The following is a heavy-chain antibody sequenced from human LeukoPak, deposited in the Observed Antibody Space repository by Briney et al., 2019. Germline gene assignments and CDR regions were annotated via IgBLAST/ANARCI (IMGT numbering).Heavy chain of an antibody. V-gene: IGHV4-59*08. Sequence: PSETLSLTCTVSRGSIRTYYWSWIRQSPGKGLEWIGYIYDSGTTKYNPSLKSRVTISVDTSKNQFSLKLSSVTAADTAVYYCARAVHYSGSGTYYTIFDYWGQGTLVTVSS. CDR1: RGSIRTYY. J-gene: IGHJ4*02. CDR3: ARAVHYSGSGTYYTIFDY. CDR2: IYDSGTT. D-gene: IGHD3-10*01.